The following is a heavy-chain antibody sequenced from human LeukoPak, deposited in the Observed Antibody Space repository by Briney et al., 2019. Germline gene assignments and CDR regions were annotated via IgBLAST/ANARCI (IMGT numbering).Heavy chain of an antibody. D-gene: IGHD2-2*01. V-gene: IGHV4-4*07. Sequence: SETLSLTCTVSGGSISSYYWSWIRQPAGKGLEWIGRIYTSGSTNYNPSLKSRVTMSVDTSKNQFSLKLSSVTAADTAVYYCAREKRYCSSTSCPPPIYFDYWGQGTLVTVSS. CDR1: GGSISSYY. CDR2: IYTSGST. CDR3: AREKRYCSSTSCPPPIYFDY. J-gene: IGHJ4*02.